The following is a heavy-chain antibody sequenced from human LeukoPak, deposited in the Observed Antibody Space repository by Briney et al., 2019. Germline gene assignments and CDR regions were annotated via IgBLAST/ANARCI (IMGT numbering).Heavy chain of an antibody. J-gene: IGHJ4*02. Sequence: ASVKVSCKLSGNTLTEFSMHWVRQAPGKGLEWMGGFDPEDGKTIYAQKFQGRVTMTEDTSTDTAYMELSSLRSEDTAVYYCATAGDAIDSVMIWDFWGQGTLVTVSS. CDR3: ATAGDAIDSVMIWDF. CDR2: FDPEDGKT. D-gene: IGHD3/OR15-3a*01. V-gene: IGHV1-24*01. CDR1: GNTLTEFS.